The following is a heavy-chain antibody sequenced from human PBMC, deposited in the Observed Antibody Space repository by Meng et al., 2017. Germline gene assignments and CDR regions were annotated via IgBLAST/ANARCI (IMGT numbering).Heavy chain of an antibody. J-gene: IGHJ2*01. Sequence: SVQVTCKASGGTFSSYAISWVRQPPGQGLEWMGGIIPIFGTANFAHKFQGRVTLTADESTSTAYMVLSSLRSENTPVYNCARDTYSSGNYWYFDHWGRGTLVTVSS. CDR3: ARDTYSSGNYWYFDH. V-gene: IGHV1-69*13. CDR1: GGTFSSYA. D-gene: IGHD6-19*01. CDR2: IIPIFGTA.